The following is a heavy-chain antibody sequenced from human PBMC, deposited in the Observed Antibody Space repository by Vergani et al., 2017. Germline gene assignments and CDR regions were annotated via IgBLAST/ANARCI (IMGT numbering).Heavy chain of an antibody. D-gene: IGHD3-22*01. CDR2: IYWDDDK. J-gene: IGHJ4*02. V-gene: IGHV2-5*02. CDR1: GFSLSTSGVG. Sequence: QITLKESGPTLVKPTQPLTLTCTFSGFSLSTSGVGVGWIRQPPGKALEWLALIYWDDDKRYSPSLKSRLTITKDTSKNQVVLTMTNMDPVDTATYYCAHRRPGGYDSSGYDFDYWGQGTLVTVSS. CDR3: AHRRPGGYDSSGYDFDY.